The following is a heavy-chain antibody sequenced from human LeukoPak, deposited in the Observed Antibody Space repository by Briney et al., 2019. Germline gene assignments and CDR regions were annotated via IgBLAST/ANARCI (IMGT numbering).Heavy chain of an antibody. CDR1: GYTFTGYY. CDR3: ARDKSDQTSIAAAGNGPNDAFDI. D-gene: IGHD6-13*01. Sequence: ASVKVSCKASGYTFTGYYMHWVRQAPGQGLEWMGGIIPIFGTANYAQKFQGRVTITTDESTSTAYMELSSLRSEDTAVYYCARDKSDQTSIAAAGNGPNDAFDIWGQGTMVTVSS. CDR2: IIPIFGTA. J-gene: IGHJ3*02. V-gene: IGHV1-69*05.